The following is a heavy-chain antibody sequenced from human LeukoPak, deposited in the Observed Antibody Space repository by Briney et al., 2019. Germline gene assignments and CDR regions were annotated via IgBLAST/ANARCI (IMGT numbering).Heavy chain of an antibody. V-gene: IGHV3-74*01. CDR1: GFTFSSYW. J-gene: IGHJ3*02. CDR2: ISSDGSRI. Sequence: GGSLRLSCAASGFTFSSYWMHWVRQAPGKGLVWASRISSDGSRITYVDSVKGRFTISRDNAKKTLDLQMNSLRVEDTAVYFCARDNGRNGFDIWGQGTMVTVSS. CDR3: ARDNGRNGFDI.